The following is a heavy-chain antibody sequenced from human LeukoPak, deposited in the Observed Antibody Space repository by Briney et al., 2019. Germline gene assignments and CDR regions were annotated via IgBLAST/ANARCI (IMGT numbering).Heavy chain of an antibody. V-gene: IGHV3-7*05. CDR1: GFTFSTYS. J-gene: IGHJ4*02. Sequence: GGSLRLSCAASGFTFSTYSMNWVRQPPGKGLEWVANIKADGSEKYYVDSVKGRFTISRDDAKRTVDLQMDNLRAEDTAIYYCAYRNNFEYWGQGALVTVSS. CDR2: IKADGSEK. D-gene: IGHD1-26*01. CDR3: AYRNNFEY.